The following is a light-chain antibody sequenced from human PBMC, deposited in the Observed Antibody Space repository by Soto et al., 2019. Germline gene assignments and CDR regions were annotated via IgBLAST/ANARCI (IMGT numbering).Light chain of an antibody. J-gene: IGLJ2*01. Sequence: QSVLTQPPSASGTLGQRVTISCSGSSSNIRSNTVNWYQQLPGTAPKLHIYSNNQRPSGVPDRFSGSKSGTSASLAISGLQSEDEADYYCAAWDDSLNGQVVFGGGTKLTVL. CDR2: SNN. V-gene: IGLV1-44*01. CDR1: SSNIRSNT. CDR3: AAWDDSLNGQVV.